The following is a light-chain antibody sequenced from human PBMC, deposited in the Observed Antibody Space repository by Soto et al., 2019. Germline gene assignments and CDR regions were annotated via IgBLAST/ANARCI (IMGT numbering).Light chain of an antibody. CDR1: SSDGGAYDF. V-gene: IGLV2-14*03. CDR2: EVS. Sequence: QSALTPPASVSVSPGQSITISCTGTSSDGGAYDFVSWYQQDPDKAPKLMIYEVSNRPSGVSNRFSGSKSVNTATLTISGLQAEDEADYYCSSYTSSSTRVFGTGTKVTVL. CDR3: SSYTSSSTRV. J-gene: IGLJ1*01.